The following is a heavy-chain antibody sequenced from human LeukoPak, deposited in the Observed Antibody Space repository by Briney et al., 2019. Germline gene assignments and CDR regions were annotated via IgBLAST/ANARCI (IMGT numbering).Heavy chain of an antibody. CDR1: GFTFSDYY. CDR3: ARWVATLYYFDY. D-gene: IGHD5-12*01. Sequence: GGSLRLSCAASGFTFSDYYMSWIRQAPGKGLEWVSSISSSSSYIYYADSVKGRFTISRDNARNSLYLQMNSLRAEDTAVYYCARWVATLYYFDYWGQGTLVTVSS. J-gene: IGHJ4*02. V-gene: IGHV3-11*06. CDR2: ISSSSSYI.